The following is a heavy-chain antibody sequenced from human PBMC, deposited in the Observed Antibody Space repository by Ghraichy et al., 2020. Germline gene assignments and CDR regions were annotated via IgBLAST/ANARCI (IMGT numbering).Heavy chain of an antibody. CDR2: ISSSGSYI. Sequence: GGSLRLSCAASGFTFSSYSMNWVRQAPGKGLEWVSSISSSGSYIYYADSVKGRFTISRDNAKNSLYLQMNSLRADDTAVYYCARAYSSGWYPDYWGQGTLVTVSS. D-gene: IGHD6-19*01. V-gene: IGHV3-21*01. CDR1: GFTFSSYS. CDR3: ARAYSSGWYPDY. J-gene: IGHJ4*02.